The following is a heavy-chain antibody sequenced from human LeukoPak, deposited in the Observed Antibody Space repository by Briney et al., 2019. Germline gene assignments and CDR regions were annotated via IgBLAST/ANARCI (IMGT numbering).Heavy chain of an antibody. Sequence: PGGSLRLSCAASGFTFSSYAMHWVRQAPGKGLEWVAVISYDGSNKYYADSVKGRFTISRDYSKNTLYLQMNSLRAEDTAVYYCARAAYYYDSSGYYDPWGQGTLVTVSS. CDR2: ISYDGSNK. CDR3: ARAAYYYDSSGYYDP. J-gene: IGHJ5*02. D-gene: IGHD3-22*01. CDR1: GFTFSSYA. V-gene: IGHV3-30-3*01.